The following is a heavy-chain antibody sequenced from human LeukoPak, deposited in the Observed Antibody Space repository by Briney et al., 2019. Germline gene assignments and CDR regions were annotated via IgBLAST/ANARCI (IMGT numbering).Heavy chain of an antibody. V-gene: IGHV3-21*01. CDR3: TSASYFT. Sequence: GGSLRLSCAASGFIFSNYWMHWVRQAPGKGLEWVSSISGSRSYIYYADSVKGRFTISRDNAKNSVYLQMNSLRAEDTAVYYCTSASYFTWGQGTLVTVSS. CDR1: GFIFSNYW. J-gene: IGHJ4*02. CDR2: ISGSRSYI. D-gene: IGHD1-26*01.